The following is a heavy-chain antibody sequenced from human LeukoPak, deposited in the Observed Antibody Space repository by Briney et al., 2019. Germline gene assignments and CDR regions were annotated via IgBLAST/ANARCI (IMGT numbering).Heavy chain of an antibody. CDR3: ARSGPVGYSGYDGFDY. J-gene: IGHJ4*02. Sequence: ASVKVSCKASGGTFSSYAISWVRQAPGQGLEWMGGIIPIFGTANYAQKFQGRVTITADKSTSTAYMELRSLRSDDTAVYYCARSGPVGYSGYDGFDYWGQGTPVTVSS. V-gene: IGHV1-69*06. CDR2: IIPIFGTA. D-gene: IGHD5-12*01. CDR1: GGTFSSYA.